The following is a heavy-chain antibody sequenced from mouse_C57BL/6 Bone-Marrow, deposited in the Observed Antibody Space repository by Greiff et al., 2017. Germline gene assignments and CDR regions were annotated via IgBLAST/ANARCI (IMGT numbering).Heavy chain of an antibody. CDR2: INPNNGGT. V-gene: IGHV1-26*01. Sequence: EVQLQQSGPELVKPGASVKISCKASGYTFTDYYMNWVKQSHGKSLEWVGDINPNNGGTSYNQKFKGKATLTVDKSSSTAYMELRSLTSEDSAVYYCAIYYGYFDYFDYWGQGTTLTVSS. J-gene: IGHJ2*01. CDR1: GYTFTDYY. CDR3: AIYYGYFDYFDY. D-gene: IGHD2-3*01.